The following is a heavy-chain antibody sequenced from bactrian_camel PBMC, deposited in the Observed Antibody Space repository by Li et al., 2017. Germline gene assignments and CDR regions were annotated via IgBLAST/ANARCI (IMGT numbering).Heavy chain of an antibody. CDR2: IYSFGGST. V-gene: IGHV3S63*01. D-gene: IGHD7*01. J-gene: IGHJ4*01. CDR3: AAKSGGNCGDWAQYDN. Sequence: VQLVESGGGSVQAGGSLRLSCAASGRGSAHYCMGWFRQAPGKQREGDAVIYSFGGSTYYADSVKGRFTVSQDNAKKTVFLQMDSLTPDDTAIYYCAAKSGGNCGDWAQYDNWGQGTQVTVS. CDR1: GRGSAHYC.